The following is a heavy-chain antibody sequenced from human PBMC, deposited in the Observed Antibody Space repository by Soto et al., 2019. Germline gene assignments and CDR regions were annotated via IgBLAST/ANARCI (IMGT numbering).Heavy chain of an antibody. J-gene: IGHJ4*02. Sequence: VQLVESGGGLIQAGGSLRLSCAVSGFTVSNNFMMWVRQAPGKGMEWVSLIYSGGSISYADSVKGRFTISRDGSMNMLYLQMNSLTAEDTAVYYCARDGNGQRGSPHWGQGTLVTVSS. V-gene: IGHV3-53*02. CDR2: IYSGGSI. CDR3: ARDGNGQRGSPH. D-gene: IGHD3-16*01. CDR1: GFTVSNNF.